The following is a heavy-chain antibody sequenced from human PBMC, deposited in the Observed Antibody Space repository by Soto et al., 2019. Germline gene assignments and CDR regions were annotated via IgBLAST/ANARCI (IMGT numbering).Heavy chain of an antibody. D-gene: IGHD3-16*02. V-gene: IGHV3-23*01. Sequence: EVQLLESGGGLVQPGGSLRLSCAASGFTFSSYAMSWVRQAPGKGLEWVSAISGSGGSTYYADSVKGRFTISRDNSKNTLYLQLNGLRAEETAVYYCAKDQNSQSWGSYHYHYYYMDVWGKGTTVTVSS. CDR3: AKDQNSQSWGSYHYHYYYMDV. J-gene: IGHJ6*03. CDR2: ISGSGGST. CDR1: GFTFSSYA.